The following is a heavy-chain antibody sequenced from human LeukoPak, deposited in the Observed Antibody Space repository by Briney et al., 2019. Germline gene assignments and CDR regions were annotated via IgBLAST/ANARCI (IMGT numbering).Heavy chain of an antibody. D-gene: IGHD6-13*01. J-gene: IGHJ5*02. CDR1: GFTFSSYG. CDR3: AKGPIAAAGTSDP. V-gene: IGHV3-30*02. CDR2: IRFDGSNK. Sequence: GGSLRLSCAASGFTFSSYGIHWVRQAPGKGLEWVAFIRFDGSNKYYADSVKGRFTISRDNSKNTLYLQMNTLRAEDTAVYYCAKGPIAAAGTSDPWGQGTLVTVSS.